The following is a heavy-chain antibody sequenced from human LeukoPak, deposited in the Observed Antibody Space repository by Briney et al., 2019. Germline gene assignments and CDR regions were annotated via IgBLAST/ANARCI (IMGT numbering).Heavy chain of an antibody. D-gene: IGHD3-9*01. Sequence: PGGSLRLSCAASGFTFSSYWMSWVRQAPGKGLEWVASIKQDGSEKYYVDSVKGRFTISRDNAKNSLYLQMNSLRAEDTAVYYCARDAPGVRYFDWLFYFDYWGQGTLVTVSS. V-gene: IGHV3-7*01. CDR2: IKQDGSEK. CDR3: ARDAPGVRYFDWLFYFDY. J-gene: IGHJ4*02. CDR1: GFTFSSYW.